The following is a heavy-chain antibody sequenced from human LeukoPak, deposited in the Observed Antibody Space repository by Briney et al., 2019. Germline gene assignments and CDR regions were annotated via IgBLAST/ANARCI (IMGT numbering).Heavy chain of an antibody. CDR1: GYNFANYW. D-gene: IGHD6-13*01. V-gene: IGHV5-51*01. Sequence: GESLKISCKGSGYNFANYWIGWVRPMPGKGLEWMGTIYPGDSDTRYGPSFQGQVTISVDKSISTAYLQWSSLKASDTAIYYCARQIAAAGRLDFWGQGTLVTVSS. J-gene: IGHJ4*02. CDR2: IYPGDSDT. CDR3: ARQIAAAGRLDF.